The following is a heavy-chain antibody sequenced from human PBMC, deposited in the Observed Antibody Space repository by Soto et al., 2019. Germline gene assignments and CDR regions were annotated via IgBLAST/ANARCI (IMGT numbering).Heavy chain of an antibody. V-gene: IGHV1-18*01. CDR2: INAYNGNT. CDR3: AREGGARALSY. J-gene: IGHJ4*02. CDR1: GYTFTSFG. Sequence: ASVKVSCKASGYTFTSFGISWVRQAPGQGLEWMGWINAYNGNTNYAQKLQGRVTITRDTSASTAYMELSSLRSEDTAVYYCAREGGARALSYWGQGTLVTVSS.